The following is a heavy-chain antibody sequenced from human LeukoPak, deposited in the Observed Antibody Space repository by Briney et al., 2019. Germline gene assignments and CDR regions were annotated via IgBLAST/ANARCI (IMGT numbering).Heavy chain of an antibody. V-gene: IGHV4-4*07. Sequence: TSETLSLTCTVSGGSISSYYWSWIRQPAGKGLEWIGRIYTSGSTNYNPSLKSRVTMSVDTSKNQFSLKLSSVTAADTAVYYCARDLMGIAYRGAFYYWGQGTLVTVSS. J-gene: IGHJ4*02. CDR3: ARDLMGIAYRGAFYY. CDR2: IYTSGST. CDR1: GGSISSYY. D-gene: IGHD6-13*01.